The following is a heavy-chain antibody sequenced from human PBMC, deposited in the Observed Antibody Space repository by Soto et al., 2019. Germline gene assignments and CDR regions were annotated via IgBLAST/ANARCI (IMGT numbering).Heavy chain of an antibody. Sequence: GGSLRLSCAASGFTFSGSAMHWVRQASGKGLEWVGRIRSKANSYATANAASVKGRFTISRDDSKNTAYLQMNSLKTEETAVYYCTRHLCSSTSSYAEFDCDYGMDVWGQGTTVTVSS. CDR3: TRHLCSSTSSYAEFDCDYGMDV. V-gene: IGHV3-73*01. CDR1: GFTFSGSA. CDR2: IRSKANSYAT. D-gene: IGHD2-2*01. J-gene: IGHJ6*02.